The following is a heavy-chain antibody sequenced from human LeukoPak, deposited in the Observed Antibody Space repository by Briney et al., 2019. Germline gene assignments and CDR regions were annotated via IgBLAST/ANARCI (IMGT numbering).Heavy chain of an antibody. CDR1: GFTVSSNY. J-gene: IGHJ1*01. CDR2: IYSGGST. Sequence: GGSLRLSCAASGFTVSSNYMSWVRQAPGKGLEWVSVIYSGGSTYYADSVKGRFTISRDNSKNTLYLQMNSLRAEDTAVYYCAKESIAAAVEYFQHWGQGTLVTVSS. CDR3: AKESIAAAVEYFQH. D-gene: IGHD6-13*01. V-gene: IGHV3-53*01.